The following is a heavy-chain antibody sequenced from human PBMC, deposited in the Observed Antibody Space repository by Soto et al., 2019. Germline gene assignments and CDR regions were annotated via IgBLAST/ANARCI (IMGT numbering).Heavy chain of an antibody. CDR1: GFTFSNYG. V-gene: IGHV3-33*01. J-gene: IGHJ6*02. CDR2: IWYDGTNK. D-gene: IGHD2-8*02. Sequence: QVQLVESGGGVVQPGRSLRLSCAASGFTFSNYGMHWVRQAPGKGLEWVAAIWYDGTNKYYADSVKGRFIISRDNSKNTLYLQMNSLRAEDTAVYYRAGAGGQPSVWGQGTTVTVSS. CDR3: AGAGGQPSV.